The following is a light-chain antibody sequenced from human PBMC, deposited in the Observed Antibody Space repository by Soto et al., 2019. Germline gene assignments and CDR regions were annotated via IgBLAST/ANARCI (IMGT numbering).Light chain of an antibody. CDR1: SSSIGSNY. V-gene: IGLV1-47*01. CDR3: AAWDDSLRGWV. CDR2: RDS. J-gene: IGLJ3*02. Sequence: QYVLTQPPSACGTPGQRVTISCSESSSSIGSNYIYWYQQLAGTAPKLLIYRDSQRPSGVPDRFSGSKSGTSASLAISGLRSEDEADYYCAAWDDSLRGWVFGGGTKLTVL.